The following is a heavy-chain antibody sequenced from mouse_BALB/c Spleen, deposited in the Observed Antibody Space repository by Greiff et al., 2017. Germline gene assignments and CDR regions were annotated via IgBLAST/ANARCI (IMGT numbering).Heavy chain of an antibody. CDR3: ASPLRAYSGKPYAMDY. CDR1: GFSLTSYG. V-gene: IGHV2-2*02. D-gene: IGHD2-10*01. CDR2: IWSGGST. J-gene: IGHJ4*01. Sequence: VQLQQSGPGLVQPSQSLSITCTVSGFSLTSYGVHWVRQSPGKGLEWLGVIWSGGSTDYNAAFISRLSISTDNSKSQVFFKMNSLQANDTAIYYSASPLRAYSGKPYAMDYWGQGTSVTVSS.